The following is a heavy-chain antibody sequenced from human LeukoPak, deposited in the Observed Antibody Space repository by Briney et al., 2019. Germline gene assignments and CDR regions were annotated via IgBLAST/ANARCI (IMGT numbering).Heavy chain of an antibody. J-gene: IGHJ6*02. CDR3: AKASFGGIVVVITPEYYGMDV. V-gene: IGHV3-30*18. CDR1: GFTFSSYG. D-gene: IGHD3-22*01. Sequence: GGSLRLSCAASGFTFSSYGMHWVRQAPGKGLEWVAVISYDGSNKYYADSVKGRFTISRDNSKNTLYLQMNSLRAEDTAVYYCAKASFGGIVVVITPEYYGMDVWGQGTTVTVSS. CDR2: ISYDGSNK.